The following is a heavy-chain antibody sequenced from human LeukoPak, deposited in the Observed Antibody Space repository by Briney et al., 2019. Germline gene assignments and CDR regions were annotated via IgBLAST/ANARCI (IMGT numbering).Heavy chain of an antibody. CDR1: GFSLSESG. D-gene: IGHD2-8*01. V-gene: IGHV3-33*07. J-gene: IGHJ4*02. Sequence: GGSLRLSCVASGFSLSESGINWVRQAPGKGLEWVAIIWSTGSNKFYGDSVKGRFTISRDTSKNTVYLQMNNLGAEDTAMYYCARHRGPCSGGSCTTSRFDSWGQGTLVTVSS. CDR2: IWSTGSNK. CDR3: ARHRGPCSGGSCTTSRFDS.